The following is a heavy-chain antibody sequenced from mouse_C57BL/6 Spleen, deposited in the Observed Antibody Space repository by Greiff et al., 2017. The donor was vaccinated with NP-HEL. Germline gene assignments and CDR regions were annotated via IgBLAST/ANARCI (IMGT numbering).Heavy chain of an antibody. V-gene: IGHV10-3*01. CDR3: VRESPWDRDYAMDY. CDR1: GFTFNTYA. J-gene: IGHJ4*01. CDR2: IRSKSSNYAT. D-gene: IGHD3-3*01. Sequence: EVHLVESGGGLVQPKGSLKLSCAASGFTFNTYAMHWVRQAPGKGLEWVARIRSKSSNYATYYADSVKDRFTISRDDSHSMLYLQMNNLKTEDTAMYYCVRESPWDRDYAMDYWGQGTSVTVSS.